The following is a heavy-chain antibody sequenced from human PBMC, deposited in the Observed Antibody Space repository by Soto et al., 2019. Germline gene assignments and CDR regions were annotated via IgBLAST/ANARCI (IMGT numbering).Heavy chain of an antibody. CDR3: AKGFSSGYNQSPPY. D-gene: IGHD3-22*01. V-gene: IGHV3-23*01. CDR2: ISGSGGST. Sequence: VGSLRLSCAASGFTFSSYAMSWVRQAPGKGLEWVSAISGSGGSTYYADSVKGRFTISRDNSKNTLYLQMNSLRAEDTAVYYCAKGFSSGYNQSPPYWGQGTLVTVSS. CDR1: GFTFSSYA. J-gene: IGHJ4*02.